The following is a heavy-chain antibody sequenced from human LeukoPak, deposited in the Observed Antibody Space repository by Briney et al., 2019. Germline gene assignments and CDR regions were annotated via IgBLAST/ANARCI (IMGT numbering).Heavy chain of an antibody. CDR2: LGTSGEYK. Sequence: PGGSLRLSCAASGFRFTDYSMSWVRHAPGKGLEWVAGLGTSGEYKYYVDSVKGRFTISRDNSKDTVCLQMNSLRAEDSAIYFCVKDRPCETCMPMDAWGQGTTVTVSS. CDR1: GFRFTDYS. V-gene: IGHV3-23*01. J-gene: IGHJ6*02. CDR3: VKDRPCETCMPMDA. D-gene: IGHD2-2*01.